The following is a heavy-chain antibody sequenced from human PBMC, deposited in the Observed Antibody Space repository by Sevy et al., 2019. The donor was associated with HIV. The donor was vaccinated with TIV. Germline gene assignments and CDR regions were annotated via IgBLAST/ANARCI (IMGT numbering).Heavy chain of an antibody. CDR3: ARESPSSVGAFDI. J-gene: IGHJ3*02. D-gene: IGHD6-19*01. V-gene: IGHV3-13*01. CDR1: GFTFSSYD. Sequence: GGSLRLSCAASGFTFSSYDMHWVRHATGKGLEWVSAIGTAGDTYYPGSVKGRFTISRENAKNSLYLQMNSLRAGDTAVYYCARESPSSVGAFDIWGQGTMVTVSS. CDR2: IGTAGDT.